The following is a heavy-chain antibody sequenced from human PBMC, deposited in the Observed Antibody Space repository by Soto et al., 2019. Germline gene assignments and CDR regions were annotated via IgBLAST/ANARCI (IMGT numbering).Heavy chain of an antibody. J-gene: IGHJ6*02. Sequence: AASVKVSCKASGYTFTDYHMQWVRQAPGQGLEWMGWINPNNGNTNYAQKFQGWVTMTSDTSTNTAYMDLSRLGSDDTAVYYCARDNRSSTTLYGMDVWGQGTTVTVSS. CDR2: INPNNGNT. CDR1: GYTFTDYH. V-gene: IGHV1-2*04. D-gene: IGHD2-2*01. CDR3: ARDNRSSTTLYGMDV.